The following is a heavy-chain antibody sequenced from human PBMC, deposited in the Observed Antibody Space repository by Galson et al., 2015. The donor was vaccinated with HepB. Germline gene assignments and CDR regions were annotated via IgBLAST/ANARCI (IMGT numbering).Heavy chain of an antibody. Sequence: SVKVSCKASGYTFTSYAMHWVRQAPGQRLEWMGWINAGNGNTKYSQKFQGRVTITRDTSASTAYMELSSLRSEDTAVYYCARSGGWYVGDDDYWGQGTLVTVSS. D-gene: IGHD6-19*01. CDR2: INAGNGNT. J-gene: IGHJ4*02. CDR1: GYTFTSYA. CDR3: ARSGGWYVGDDDY. V-gene: IGHV1-3*01.